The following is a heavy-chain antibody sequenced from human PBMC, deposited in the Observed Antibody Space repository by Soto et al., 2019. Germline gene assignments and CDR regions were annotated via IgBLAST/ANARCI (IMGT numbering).Heavy chain of an antibody. CDR1: GFTFSNYY. V-gene: IGHV3-11*01. J-gene: IGHJ4*02. Sequence: SGGSLRLSCGASGFTFSNYYMSWIRQAPGKGLEWVSYISSTGRTIYYADSVKGRFTVSRDNAQNSLSLKLNSLRVEVTAVYYCARSYSSGWEFDYWGQGTQVTVSS. CDR2: ISSTGRTI. CDR3: ARSYSSGWEFDY. D-gene: IGHD6-19*01.